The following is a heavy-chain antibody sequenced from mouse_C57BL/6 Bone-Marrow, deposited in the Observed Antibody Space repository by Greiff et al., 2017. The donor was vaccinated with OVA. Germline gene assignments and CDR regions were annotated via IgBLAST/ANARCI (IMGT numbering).Heavy chain of an antibody. J-gene: IGHJ2*01. CDR1: GYAFSSSW. Sequence: LVESGPELVKPGASVKISCKASGYAFSSSWMNWVKQRPGKGLEWIGRIYPGDGDHNYNGKFKGKATLTADKSSSTAYMQLSSLTSEDSAVYFCARHEDGYYASYFDYWGQGTTLTVSS. CDR2: IYPGDGDH. D-gene: IGHD2-3*01. V-gene: IGHV1-82*01. CDR3: ARHEDGYYASYFDY.